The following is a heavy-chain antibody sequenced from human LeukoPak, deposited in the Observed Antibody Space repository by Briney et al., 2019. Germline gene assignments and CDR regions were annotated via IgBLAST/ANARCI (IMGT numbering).Heavy chain of an antibody. CDR1: GFTFSSYA. J-gene: IGHJ4*02. D-gene: IGHD6-13*01. V-gene: IGHV3-23*01. CDR3: AKDRIAAAGTDY. Sequence: QTGGSLRLSCAASGFTFSSYAMSWARQAPGKGLEWVSAISGSGGSTYYADSVKGRFTISRDNSKNTLYLQMNSLRAEDTAVYYCAKDRIAAAGTDYWGQGTLVTVSS. CDR2: ISGSGGST.